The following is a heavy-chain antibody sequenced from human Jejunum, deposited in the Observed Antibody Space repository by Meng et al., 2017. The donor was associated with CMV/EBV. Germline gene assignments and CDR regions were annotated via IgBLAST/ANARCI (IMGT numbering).Heavy chain of an antibody. J-gene: IGHJ4*02. CDR1: GFVFSGYS. V-gene: IGHV3-23*03. CDR2: IYGGGSTK. CDR3: AKDTVPDSRFNFDH. Sequence: GFVFSGYSMNWVRLAPGKGLEWVSIIYGGGSTKIYADSVKGRFTISGDDSKNMLYLQMDSLRVEDTALYFCAKDTVPDSRFNFDHWGRGTLVTVSS. D-gene: IGHD2-21*02.